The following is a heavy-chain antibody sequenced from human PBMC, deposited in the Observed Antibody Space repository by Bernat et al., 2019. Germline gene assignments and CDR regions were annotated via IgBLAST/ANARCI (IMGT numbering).Heavy chain of an antibody. J-gene: IGHJ3*02. Sequence: QVQLVESGGGVVQPGRSLRLSCAASGFTFSSYGMHWVRQAPGKGLGWGAVICDDGSNKYYADSVKGRFTISRDNSKNTLYLQMNSLRAEDTAVYYCARESYDSSGSHDAFDIWGQGTMVTVSS. CDR3: ARESYDSSGSHDAFDI. D-gene: IGHD3-22*01. CDR2: ICDDGSNK. CDR1: GFTFSSYG. V-gene: IGHV3-33*01.